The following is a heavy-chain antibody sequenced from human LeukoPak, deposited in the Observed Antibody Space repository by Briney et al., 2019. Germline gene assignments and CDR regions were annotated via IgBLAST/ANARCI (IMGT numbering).Heavy chain of an antibody. CDR3: ARDLSSGWWDY. CDR1: GYSFTTHG. J-gene: IGHJ4*02. CDR2: ISSYSTYT. V-gene: IGHV1-18*01. D-gene: IGHD6-19*01. Sequence: ASVKVSCKASGYSFTTHGISWVRQAPGQGLEWMGWISSYSTYTTYAQKFQGRVTMTTDTSTSTGYLELRSLTSDDTAVYYCARDLSSGWWDYWGQGTLVTVSS.